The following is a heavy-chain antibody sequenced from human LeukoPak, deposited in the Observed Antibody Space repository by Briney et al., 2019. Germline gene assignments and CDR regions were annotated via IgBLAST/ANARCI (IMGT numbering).Heavy chain of an antibody. J-gene: IGHJ4*02. D-gene: IGHD1-26*01. CDR1: GYTFTNYD. CDR2: MNPNSGNT. Sequence: ASVKVSCKTSGYTFTNYDINWVRQATGQGLEWMGWMNPNSGNTGYAQKFQVRVTMTRNTSISTAYMELSSLRSEDTAVYYCARKVVGARSDYWGQGTLVTVSS. CDR3: ARKVVGARSDY. V-gene: IGHV1-8*01.